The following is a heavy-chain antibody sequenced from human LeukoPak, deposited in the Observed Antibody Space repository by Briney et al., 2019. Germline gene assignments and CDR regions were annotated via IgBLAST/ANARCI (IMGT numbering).Heavy chain of an antibody. V-gene: IGHV1-3*01. D-gene: IGHD2-21*01. Sequence: GASVNVSCKASGYSFTAYNIHWVRQAPGQRLEWMGWIAPGNGNTKYSQKFQGRVTLTRDTSASTAYMELSSLTSEDTAVFYCARGAVIAHFDYWGQGTLVTVSS. J-gene: IGHJ4*02. CDR1: GYSFTAYN. CDR2: IAPGNGNT. CDR3: ARGAVIAHFDY.